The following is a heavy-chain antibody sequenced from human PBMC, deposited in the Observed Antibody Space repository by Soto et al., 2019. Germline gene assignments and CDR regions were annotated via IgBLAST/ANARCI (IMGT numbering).Heavy chain of an antibody. CDR3: ARGLIFWSGYYIGSDLYYFDY. V-gene: IGHV4-61*08. Sequence: PSETLSLTCTVSSDSVSSGAYYWSWIRHPPGKGREWMGDIYYTGNTNYNPSLKSRISMAVDTSKNQLSLRLSSVTAADSAVYYCARGLIFWSGYYIGSDLYYFDYWGPGTLVTVSS. D-gene: IGHD3-3*01. J-gene: IGHJ4*02. CDR2: IYYTGNT. CDR1: SDSVSSGAYY.